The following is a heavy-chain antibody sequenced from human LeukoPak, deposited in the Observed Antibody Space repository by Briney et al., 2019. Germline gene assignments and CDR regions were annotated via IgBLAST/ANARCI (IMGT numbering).Heavy chain of an antibody. D-gene: IGHD3-22*01. CDR2: ISGGSSST. J-gene: IGHJ4*02. Sequence: PGGSLRLSCAASGFTFSSYAINWVRQAPGKGLEWVSAISGGSSSTYYADSVKGRFTISRDNSKSTLYLQMNSLRAEDTAIYYCAKPPLPFFSDSSGYSEYYFDDWGQGTLVTVSS. V-gene: IGHV3-23*01. CDR1: GFTFSSYA. CDR3: AKPPLPFFSDSSGYSEYYFDD.